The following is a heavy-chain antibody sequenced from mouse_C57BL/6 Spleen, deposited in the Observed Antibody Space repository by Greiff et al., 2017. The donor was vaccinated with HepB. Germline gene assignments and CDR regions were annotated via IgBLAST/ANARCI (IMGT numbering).Heavy chain of an antibody. J-gene: IGHJ3*01. V-gene: IGHV1-50*01. CDR1: GYTFTSYW. CDR3: ARKGYGGFAY. CDR2: IDPSDSYT. Sequence: QVQLKQPGAELVKPGASVKLSCKASGYTFTSYWMQWVKQRPGQGLECIGEIDPSDSYTNYNQKFKGKATLTVDTSSSTAYMQLSSLTSEDSAVYYCARKGYGGFAYWGQGTLVTVSA. D-gene: IGHD2-2*01.